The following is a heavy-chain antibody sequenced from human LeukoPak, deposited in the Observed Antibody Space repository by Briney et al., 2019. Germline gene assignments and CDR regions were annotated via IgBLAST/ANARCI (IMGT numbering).Heavy chain of an antibody. D-gene: IGHD3-22*01. CDR2: ISGNGGTT. CDR1: GFSFGSYG. J-gene: IGHJ4*02. Sequence: GGSLRLSCAASGFSFGSYGLSWVRQAPGKGPQWVSYISGNGGTTHYADSVEGRFTISRDNAKNSLYLQMSSLRAEDTAVYYCARDLDSGNYFFAYWGQGTPVTVSS. V-gene: IGHV3-48*04. CDR3: ARDLDSGNYFFAY.